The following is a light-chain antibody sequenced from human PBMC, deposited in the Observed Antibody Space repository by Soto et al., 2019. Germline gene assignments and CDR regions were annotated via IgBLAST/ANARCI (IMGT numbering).Light chain of an antibody. J-gene: IGLJ2*01. Sequence: QSVLTQPASVSGSPGQSTTISCTGTSSDVGGYNYVSWYQKHPGKAPKLLIQDVTNRPSGVSNRFSGSKSGNTASLTISGLQAEDEADYFCSSYTSNITPVVFGGGTKVTVL. V-gene: IGLV2-14*03. CDR2: DVT. CDR1: SSDVGGYNY. CDR3: SSYTSNITPVV.